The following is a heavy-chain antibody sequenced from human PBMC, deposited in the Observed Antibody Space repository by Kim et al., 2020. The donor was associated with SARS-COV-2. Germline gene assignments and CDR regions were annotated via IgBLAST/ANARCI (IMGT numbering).Heavy chain of an antibody. Sequence: GGSLRLSCAVSGFTLSSYEMNWVRQAPGKGLEWVSYINRSGSSKHYADSVKGRFTISRDNAKNSLYLQMNSLRAEDTAVYYCAREVTTNPDAFDIWGQGTLVTVSS. D-gene: IGHD4-17*01. CDR1: GFTLSSYE. V-gene: IGHV3-48*03. CDR2: INRSGSSK. J-gene: IGHJ3*02. CDR3: AREVTTNPDAFDI.